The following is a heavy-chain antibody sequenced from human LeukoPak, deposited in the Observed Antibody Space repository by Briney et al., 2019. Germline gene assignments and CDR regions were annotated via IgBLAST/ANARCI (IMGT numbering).Heavy chain of an antibody. CDR3: AKFTYDILTGPDAFDI. J-gene: IGHJ3*02. Sequence: SETLSLTCAVYGGSFSGYYWSWIRQPPGKGLEWIGEINHSGSTNYNPSLKSRVTISVDTSKNQFSLKLSSVTAADTAVYYCAKFTYDILTGPDAFDIWGQGTMVTVSS. D-gene: IGHD3-9*01. CDR2: INHSGST. V-gene: IGHV4-34*01. CDR1: GGSFSGYY.